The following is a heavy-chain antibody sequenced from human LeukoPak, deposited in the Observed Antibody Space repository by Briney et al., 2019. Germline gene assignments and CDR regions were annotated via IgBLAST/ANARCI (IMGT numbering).Heavy chain of an antibody. CDR1: GYTFTSYD. Sequence: ASVKVSCKASGYTFTSYDINWVRQGTGQGLEWMGWMNPNSGNTGYAQKFQGRVTMTRDMSTSTDYMELSSLRSEDTAIYYCARDNSVGNNAWWFDPWGQGTLVTVSS. D-gene: IGHD1-26*01. V-gene: IGHV1-8*02. J-gene: IGHJ5*02. CDR2: MNPNSGNT. CDR3: ARDNSVGNNAWWFDP.